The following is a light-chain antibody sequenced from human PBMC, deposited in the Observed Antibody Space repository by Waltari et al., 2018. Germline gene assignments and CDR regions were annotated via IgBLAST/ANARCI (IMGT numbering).Light chain of an antibody. CDR2: EVS. CDR1: DSDVCSYAF. Sequence: QSALTQPASVSGSPGQSLTISCSGTDSDVCSYAFASWYQQHPGKAPPLIISEVSNRPSGISNRFSASKSGNTASLTISGLQAEDEADYYCSSYTTSSAPGVFGTGTRVTVL. V-gene: IGLV2-14*01. J-gene: IGLJ1*01. CDR3: SSYTTSSAPGV.